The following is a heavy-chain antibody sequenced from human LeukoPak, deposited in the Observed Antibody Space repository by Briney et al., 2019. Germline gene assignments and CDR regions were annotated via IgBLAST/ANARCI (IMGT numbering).Heavy chain of an antibody. Sequence: GVSLRLSCAASGFTLSSYEMNWVRQAPGKGLEWVSYISSSGSTIYYADSVKGRFTISRDNAKNSLYLQMNSLRAEDTAVYYCARGRGSYIDYWGQGTLVTVSA. CDR1: GFTLSSYE. D-gene: IGHD1-26*01. V-gene: IGHV3-48*03. CDR3: ARGRGSYIDY. J-gene: IGHJ4*02. CDR2: ISSSGSTI.